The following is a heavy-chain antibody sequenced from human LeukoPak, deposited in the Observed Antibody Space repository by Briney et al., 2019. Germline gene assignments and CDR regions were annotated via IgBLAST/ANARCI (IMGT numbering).Heavy chain of an antibody. CDR2: IYHSGST. CDR1: GGSISSGGYY. Sequence: SETLSLTCTVSGGSISSGGYYWSWIRQPPGKGLEWIGYIYHSGSTYYNPSLKSRVTISVDTSKNQFSLKLSSVTAADTAVYYCAREVVVAGDAFDIWGQGTMVTVSS. CDR3: AREVVVAGDAFDI. J-gene: IGHJ3*02. D-gene: IGHD2-15*01. V-gene: IGHV4-30-2*05.